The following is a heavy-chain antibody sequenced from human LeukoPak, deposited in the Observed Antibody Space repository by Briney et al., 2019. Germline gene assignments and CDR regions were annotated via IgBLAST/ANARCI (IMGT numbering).Heavy chain of an antibody. CDR1: GFSISTGYY. CDR3: SRIETAGPFDY. D-gene: IGHD6-13*01. CDR2: IYHSGTT. J-gene: IGHJ4*02. Sequence: SETLSLTCDVSGFSISTGYYWGRIRQPPGKGLEWIGSIYHSGTTYYSASLKSRVTISVDTSKNQFSLKLSSVTAADTAMYYCSRIETAGPFDYWGQGTLVTVSS. V-gene: IGHV4-38-2*01.